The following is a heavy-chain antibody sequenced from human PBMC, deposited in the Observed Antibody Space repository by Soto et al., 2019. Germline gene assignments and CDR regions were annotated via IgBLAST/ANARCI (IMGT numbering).Heavy chain of an antibody. D-gene: IGHD6-19*01. V-gene: IGHV1-69*01. CDR1: GGTFSSYA. CDR3: ARDRSQYSIGWQSTSDY. Sequence: QVQLVQSGAEVKKPGSSGTVSCKASGGTFSSYAISWVRQAPGQGLEWMGGIIPIFGTANYAQKFQGRVTITADESTSTAYMELSSLSSEDTAVYYCARDRSQYSIGWQSTSDYWGQGTLVTVSS. J-gene: IGHJ4*02. CDR2: IIPIFGTA.